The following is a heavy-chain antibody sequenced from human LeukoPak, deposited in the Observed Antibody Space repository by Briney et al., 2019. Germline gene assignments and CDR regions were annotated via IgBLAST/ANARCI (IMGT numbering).Heavy chain of an antibody. CDR2: ISSSSSTI. D-gene: IGHD6-19*01. Sequence: GGSLRLSCAASGFTFSSYSMNWVRQAPGKGLEWVSYISSSSSTIYYADSVKGRFTISRDNAKNSLYLQMNSLRDEDTAVYYCARHRLPVAGTPFDYWGQGTLATVSS. CDR1: GFTFSSYS. J-gene: IGHJ4*02. CDR3: ARHRLPVAGTPFDY. V-gene: IGHV3-48*02.